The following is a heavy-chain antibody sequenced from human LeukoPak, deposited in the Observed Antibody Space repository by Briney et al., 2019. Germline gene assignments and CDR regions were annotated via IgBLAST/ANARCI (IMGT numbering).Heavy chain of an antibody. Sequence: GGSLRLSCAASGFTFSSYAMSWVRQAPGEGLEWVSAISGSGGSTYHADSVKGRFTISRDNSKNTLYLQMNSLRAEDTAVYYCAKDPALGLNNWFDPWGQGTLVTVSS. CDR3: AKDPALGLNNWFDP. J-gene: IGHJ5*02. D-gene: IGHD3/OR15-3a*01. V-gene: IGHV3-23*01. CDR2: ISGSGGST. CDR1: GFTFSSYA.